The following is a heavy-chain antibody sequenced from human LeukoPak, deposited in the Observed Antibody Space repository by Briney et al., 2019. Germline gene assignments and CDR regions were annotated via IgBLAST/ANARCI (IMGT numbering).Heavy chain of an antibody. CDR1: GYTFSNYG. J-gene: IGHJ2*01. Sequence: ASVKVSCKASGYTFSNYGISWVRQAPGQGLEWMGWISPYSGNTDYAQKLQGRVTMTTDTSTTTGYMELRSLRSDDTAVYYCARGWLQPYWYFDLWGRGTVVTVSS. CDR3: ARGWLQPYWYFDL. D-gene: IGHD5-24*01. V-gene: IGHV1-18*01. CDR2: ISPYSGNT.